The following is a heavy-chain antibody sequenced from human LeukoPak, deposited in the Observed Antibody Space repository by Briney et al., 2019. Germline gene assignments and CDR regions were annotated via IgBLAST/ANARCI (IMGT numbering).Heavy chain of an antibody. V-gene: IGHV4-59*08. Sequence: SETLSLTCTVSGGSISSYYWSWIRQPAGKGLEWIGYIYYSGSTNYNPSLKSRVTISVDTSKNQFSLKLSSVTAADTAVYYCARFTYYYYGMDVWGQGTTVTVSS. CDR3: ARFTYYYYGMDV. CDR1: GGSISSYY. J-gene: IGHJ6*02. CDR2: IYYSGST.